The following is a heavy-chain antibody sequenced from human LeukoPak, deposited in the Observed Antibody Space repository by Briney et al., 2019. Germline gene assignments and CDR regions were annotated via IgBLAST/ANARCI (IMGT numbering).Heavy chain of an antibody. J-gene: IGHJ6*03. CDR1: GGTFSSYA. D-gene: IGHD1-7*01. Sequence: ASVKVSCKASGGTFSSYAISWVRQAPGQGLEWMGGIIPIFGTANYARKFQGGVTITADESTSTAYTELSSLRSEDTAVYYCARAELRLTGYYYMDVWGKGTTVTVSS. V-gene: IGHV1-69*13. CDR2: IIPIFGTA. CDR3: ARAELRLTGYYYMDV.